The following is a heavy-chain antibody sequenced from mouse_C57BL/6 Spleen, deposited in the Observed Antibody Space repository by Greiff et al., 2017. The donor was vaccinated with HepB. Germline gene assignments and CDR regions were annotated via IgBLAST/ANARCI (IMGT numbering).Heavy chain of an antibody. CDR3: ASDYDYDGAWFAY. CDR2: IHPNSGST. V-gene: IGHV1-64*01. D-gene: IGHD2-4*01. CDR1: GYTFTSYW. Sequence: QLQQPGAELVKPGASVKLSCKASGYTFTSYWMHWVKQRPGQGLEWIGMIHPNSGSTNYNEKFKSKATLTVDKSSSTAYMQLSSLTSEDSAVYYCASDYDYDGAWFAYWGQGTLVTVSA. J-gene: IGHJ3*01.